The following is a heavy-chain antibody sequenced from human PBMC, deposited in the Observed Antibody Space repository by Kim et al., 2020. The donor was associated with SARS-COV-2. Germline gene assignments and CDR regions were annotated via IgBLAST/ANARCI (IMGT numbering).Heavy chain of an antibody. CDR1: GFTFSSYS. J-gene: IGHJ4*02. D-gene: IGHD3-22*01. CDR2: ISSSSSYI. V-gene: IGHV3-21*01. Sequence: GGSLRLSCAASGFTFSSYSMNWVRQAPGKGLEWVSSISSSSSYIYYADSVKGRFTISRDNAKNSLYLQMNSLRAEDTAVYYCAREYYYDSSGYPGPFDYWGQGTLVTVSS. CDR3: AREYYYDSSGYPGPFDY.